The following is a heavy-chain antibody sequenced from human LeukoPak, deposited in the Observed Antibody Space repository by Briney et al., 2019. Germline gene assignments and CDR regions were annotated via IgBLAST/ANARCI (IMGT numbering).Heavy chain of an antibody. V-gene: IGHV3-74*01. D-gene: IGHD6-19*01. CDR3: ARYRGSSGWSYDAFDI. CDR2: INSDGSST. Sequence: GGSLRLSCAASGFTFSSYWMHWVRQAPGKGLVWVSRINSDGSSTSYADSVKGRFTISRDNAKNTLYLQMNSLRAEDTAVYYCARYRGSSGWSYDAFDIRGQGTMVTVSS. J-gene: IGHJ3*02. CDR1: GFTFSSYW.